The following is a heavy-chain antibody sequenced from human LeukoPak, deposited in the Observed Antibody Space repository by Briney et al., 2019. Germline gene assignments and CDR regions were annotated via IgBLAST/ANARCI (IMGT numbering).Heavy chain of an antibody. CDR2: IKQDGSEK. Sequence: PGGSLRLSCAASGFTFSSYSMNWVRQAPRKGLRWVVNIKQDGSEKYYVDSVKGRFTISRDNAKKSLYLQMNSLRAEDTAVYYCATTPVADFWSGYYPFDFWGQGTLVAVSS. D-gene: IGHD3-3*01. J-gene: IGHJ4*02. CDR1: GFTFSSYS. V-gene: IGHV3-7*01. CDR3: ATTPVADFWSGYYPFDF.